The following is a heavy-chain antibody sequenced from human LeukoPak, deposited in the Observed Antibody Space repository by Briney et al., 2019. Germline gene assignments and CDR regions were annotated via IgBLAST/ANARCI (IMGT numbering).Heavy chain of an antibody. CDR2: ISGSARST. Sequence: AISGSARSTYYPDSVKGRFTISRENAKNTLYLQMNRLRAEDTAVYYCAKDRDYYDSSGYHNWGQGTLVTVSS. D-gene: IGHD3-22*01. CDR3: AKDRDYYDSSGYHN. V-gene: IGHV3-23*01. J-gene: IGHJ4*02.